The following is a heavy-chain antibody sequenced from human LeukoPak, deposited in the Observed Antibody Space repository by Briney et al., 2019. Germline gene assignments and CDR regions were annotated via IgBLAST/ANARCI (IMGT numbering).Heavy chain of an antibody. CDR1: GFTFSSYE. CDR2: ISSSGNTI. V-gene: IGHV3-48*03. D-gene: IGHD6-19*01. CDR3: ARDHGSDWHYFDY. Sequence: GGSLRLSCAASGFTFSSYEMNWVRQAPGEGLEWVSYISSSGNTIYYADSVKGRFTISRDNAKGSLYMQMNSLRAEDTAVYYCARDHGSDWHYFDYWGQGTLVTVSS. J-gene: IGHJ4*02.